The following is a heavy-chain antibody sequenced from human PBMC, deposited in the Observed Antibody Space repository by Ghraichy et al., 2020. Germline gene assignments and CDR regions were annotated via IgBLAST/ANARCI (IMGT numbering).Heavy chain of an antibody. V-gene: IGHV4-59*01. CDR1: GGSISSYY. J-gene: IGHJ1*01. CDR3: ASIAVAALEYFQH. D-gene: IGHD6-19*01. CDR2: IYYSGST. Sequence: SETLSLTCTVSGGSISSYYWSWIRQPPWKGLEWIGYIYYSGSTNYNPSLKSRVTISVDTSKNQFSLKLSSVTAADTAVYYCASIAVAALEYFQHWGQGTLVTVSS.